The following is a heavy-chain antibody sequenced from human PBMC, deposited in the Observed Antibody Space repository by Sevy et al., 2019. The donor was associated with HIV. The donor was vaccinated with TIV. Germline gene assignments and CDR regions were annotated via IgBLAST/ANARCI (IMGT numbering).Heavy chain of an antibody. V-gene: IGHV1-2*06. J-gene: IGHJ5*02. D-gene: IGHD2-2*01. CDR3: ARQGIVVIPPARQYDWFDP. Sequence: ASVKVSCKASGYTFTDYFIHWVRQAPGQGLEWMGRINPNNGGTNFAQTFQGRVTMTRDTSISTAYMELSRLRSDDTAVYYCARQGIVVIPPARQYDWFDPWGQGTLVTVSS. CDR2: INPNNGGT. CDR1: GYTFTDYF.